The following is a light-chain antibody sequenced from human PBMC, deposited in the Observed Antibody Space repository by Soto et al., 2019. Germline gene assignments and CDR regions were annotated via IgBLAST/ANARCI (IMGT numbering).Light chain of an antibody. V-gene: IGLV2-8*01. Sequence: QSSLTKPPSASGSPGRSVTISCTGTSSDVGGYNYVSWYQQHPGKAPKLTIYEVSKRPSGVPDRFSGSKSDNTASLTISGLQAEDEADYYCCSYAGSSPGVFGTGTKVTVL. CDR2: EVS. J-gene: IGLJ1*01. CDR3: CSYAGSSPGV. CDR1: SSDVGGYNY.